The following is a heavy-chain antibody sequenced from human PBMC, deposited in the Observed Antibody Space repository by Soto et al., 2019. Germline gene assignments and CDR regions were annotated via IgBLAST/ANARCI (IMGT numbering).Heavy chain of an antibody. J-gene: IGHJ5*02. D-gene: IGHD3-3*01. CDR3: VREVERLGWRPIDL. CDR2: INPDGRII. Sequence: EVQLVESGGGLVQPGGSLRLSCAASGFTFSGYWMHWVRQAPGMGLEWVSNINPDGRIITYADSVKGRLSLSRDNAKNTLSLQMKSLRAEDTGLYYCVREVERLGWRPIDLWGQGTLVTVSA. CDR1: GFTFSGYW. V-gene: IGHV3-74*01.